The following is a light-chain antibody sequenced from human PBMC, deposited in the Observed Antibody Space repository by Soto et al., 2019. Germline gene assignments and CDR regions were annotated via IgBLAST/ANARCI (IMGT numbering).Light chain of an antibody. CDR1: QSVSSN. Sequence: EIVMTQSPATLSVSPGERATLPCRASQSVSSNLAWYQQRPGQAPRPLIYGASSRATGTPDRFSGSGSGTDFTLIISRLEPEDFAVYYCQQYGSSVLTFGGGTKVDIK. CDR3: QQYGSSVLT. CDR2: GAS. V-gene: IGKV3-20*01. J-gene: IGKJ4*01.